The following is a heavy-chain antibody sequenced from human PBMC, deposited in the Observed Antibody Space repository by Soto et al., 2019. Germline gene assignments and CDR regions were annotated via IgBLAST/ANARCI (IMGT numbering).Heavy chain of an antibody. CDR3: AKEYCGGDCYPTGYYYGMDV. D-gene: IGHD2-21*02. V-gene: IGHV1-2*04. Sequence: GASVKVSCKASGYTFTGYYMHWVRQAPGQGLERMGWINPNSGGTNYAQKFQGWVTMTRDTSISTAYMELSRLRSDDTAVYYCAKEYCGGDCYPTGYYYGMDVWGQGTTVTVSS. CDR1: GYTFTGYY. CDR2: INPNSGGT. J-gene: IGHJ6*02.